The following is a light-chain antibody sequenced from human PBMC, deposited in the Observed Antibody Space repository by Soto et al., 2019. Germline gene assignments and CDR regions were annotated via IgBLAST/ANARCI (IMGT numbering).Light chain of an antibody. J-gene: IGLJ2*01. CDR3: SSCTSSNTHVV. V-gene: IGLV2-14*01. CDR2: DVT. CDR1: SSDIGGCNY. Sequence: QSALTQSASVSGSPGQSITISCTGTSSDIGGCNYVSWYQQHPGKAPKLMIYDVTNRPSGVSNRFSGSKSGNTASLTISGLQAEDEADYYCSSCTSSNTHVVFGGGTKLTVL.